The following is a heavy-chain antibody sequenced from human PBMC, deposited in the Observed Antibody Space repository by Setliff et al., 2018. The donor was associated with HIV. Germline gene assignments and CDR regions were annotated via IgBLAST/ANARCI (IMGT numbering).Heavy chain of an antibody. CDR3: ARDVYILWSGYYRAYHDAFDF. Sequence: ASVKVSCKASGYTFISYGISWVRQAPRQGLEWMGWISPYNGHTNYAQKVQGRVTMTRDTFTSTAYMELRSLRSDDTAVYYCARDVYILWSGYYRAYHDAFDFWGQGTTVTVSS. CDR1: GYTFISYG. CDR2: ISPYNGHT. D-gene: IGHD3-3*01. J-gene: IGHJ3*01. V-gene: IGHV1-18*01.